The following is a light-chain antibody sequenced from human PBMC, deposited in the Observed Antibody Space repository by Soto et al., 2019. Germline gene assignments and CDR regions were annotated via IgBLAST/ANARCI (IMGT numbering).Light chain of an antibody. J-gene: IGKJ1*01. CDR3: QQYGDSPT. V-gene: IGKV3-20*01. CDR1: QTVSDDW. CDR2: AVS. Sequence: ESVWTQSPGTLSLSPGDRATLSCRASQTVSDDWLAWYQQKTGQAPRLLIYAVSSRATGIPDRFSGSGSGTDFTLTITRLEPEDFAVYYCQQYGDSPTFGQGTKVDIK.